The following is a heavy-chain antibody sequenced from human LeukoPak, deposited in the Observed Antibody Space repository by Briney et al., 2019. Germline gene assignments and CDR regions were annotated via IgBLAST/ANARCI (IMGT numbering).Heavy chain of an antibody. D-gene: IGHD2-2*01. Sequence: PGGSLRLSCAASGFTFSSYAMSWVRQAPGKGLEWVSAISGSGGSTYYADSVKGRFTISTDISKNTLYLQMNSLRAEDTAIYYCAKLSGGCSSTGCYPYWGQGTLVTVSS. V-gene: IGHV3-23*01. CDR3: AKLSGGCSSTGCYPY. J-gene: IGHJ4*02. CDR2: ISGSGGST. CDR1: GFTFSSYA.